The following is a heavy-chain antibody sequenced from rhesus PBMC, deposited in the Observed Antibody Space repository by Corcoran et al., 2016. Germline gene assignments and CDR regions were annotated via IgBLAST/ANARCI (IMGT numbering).Heavy chain of an antibody. CDR1: GASISSYW. J-gene: IGHJ4*01. Sequence: QVQLQESGPGLVKPSETLSLTCAVSGASISSYWWSWIRPPPGKGLEWIGEINGNSGSTYYNPSLKSRVTISKDASKNQFSLKLSSVTAADTAVYYCARDLASSGSDYWGQGVLVTVSS. V-gene: IGHV4-80*01. CDR3: ARDLASSGSDY. D-gene: IGHD6-31*01. CDR2: INGNSGST.